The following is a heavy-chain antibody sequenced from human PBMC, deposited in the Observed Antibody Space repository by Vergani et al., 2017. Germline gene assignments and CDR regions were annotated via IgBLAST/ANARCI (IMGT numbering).Heavy chain of an antibody. D-gene: IGHD2-15*01. CDR3: ARGGYAYYYYYGMDV. Sequence: QMQLQESGPGLVKPPGTLSLTCAVSGGSVSSSSWWSWIRQPPGKGLEWIGEINHSGSTNYNPSLKSRVTISVDTSKNQFSLKLSSVTAADTAVYYCARGGYAYYYYYGMDVWGQGTTVTVSS. V-gene: IGHV4-4*03. J-gene: IGHJ6*02. CDR1: GGSVSSSSW. CDR2: INHSGST.